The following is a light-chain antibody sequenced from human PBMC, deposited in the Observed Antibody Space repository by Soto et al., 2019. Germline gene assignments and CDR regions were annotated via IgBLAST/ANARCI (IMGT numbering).Light chain of an antibody. CDR1: QSVGST. CDR2: GAS. Sequence: EIVLTQSPATLSVSPGDRVTLSCRASQSVGSTLAWYQQKPGQPPRLLIRGASPRAKGVPARFGGSGSGTEFTLTIHSLQSEDFAVYFCQHYSNWLSFGGGTKVEI. V-gene: IGKV3-15*01. J-gene: IGKJ4*01. CDR3: QHYSNWLS.